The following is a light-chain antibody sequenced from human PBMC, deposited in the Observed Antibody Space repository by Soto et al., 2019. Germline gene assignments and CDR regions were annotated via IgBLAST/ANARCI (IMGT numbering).Light chain of an antibody. CDR3: PQSYSSPFP. CDR2: AAS. V-gene: IGKV1-39*01. CDR1: QSISSY. J-gene: IGKJ3*01. Sequence: DIQMTQSPSSLSASVGDRVTITCRASQSISSYLNWYQQKPGKAPNLLIYAASSLQSGVPTKFSGSGSGTDFTLTISSLQPEDFATYYCPQSYSSPFPFGPGTKVDIK.